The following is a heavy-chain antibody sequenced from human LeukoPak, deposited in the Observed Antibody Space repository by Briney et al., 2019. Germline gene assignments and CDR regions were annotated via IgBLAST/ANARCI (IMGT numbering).Heavy chain of an antibody. Sequence: GGSLRLSCAASGFTFSSYTMGWVRQAPGKGLEWLSAVSSSGGSAFYADSVKGRFTISRDNSKNTLYLQMNSLRAEDTAVYYCAKCGDLRYFDYWGQGTLVTVSS. CDR2: VSSSGGSA. D-gene: IGHD4-17*01. CDR1: GFTFSSYT. V-gene: IGHV3-23*01. CDR3: AKCGDLRYFDY. J-gene: IGHJ4*02.